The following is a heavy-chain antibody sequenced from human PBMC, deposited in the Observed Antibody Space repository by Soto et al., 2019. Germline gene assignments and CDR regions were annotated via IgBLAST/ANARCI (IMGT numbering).Heavy chain of an antibody. V-gene: IGHV3-48*01. CDR1: GFTFSSYS. CDR3: ARHPERIAEIGWFDP. J-gene: IGHJ5*02. CDR2: ISSSSSTI. D-gene: IGHD6-13*01. Sequence: EVQLVESGGGLVQPGGSLRLSCAASGFTFSSYSMNWVRQAPGKGLEWVSYISSSSSTIYYADSVKGRFTISRDNAKNSRYLQMNSLRAEDTAVYYCARHPERIAEIGWFDPWGQGCLVTVSS.